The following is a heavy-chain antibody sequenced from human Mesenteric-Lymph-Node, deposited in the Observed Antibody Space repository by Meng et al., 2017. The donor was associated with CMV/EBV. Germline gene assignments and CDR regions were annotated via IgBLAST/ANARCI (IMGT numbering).Heavy chain of an antibody. Sequence: GESLKISCAASGFTFSSYWMHWVRQAPGKGLVWVSRINSDGSSTSYADSVKGRFTISRDNAKNTLYLQMNSLRAEDTAEYYCARITTYLRGVHGMDVWGQGTSVTVSS. CDR3: ARITTYLRGVHGMDV. D-gene: IGHD3-3*01. CDR2: INSDGSST. J-gene: IGHJ6*02. CDR1: GFTFSSYW. V-gene: IGHV3-74*01.